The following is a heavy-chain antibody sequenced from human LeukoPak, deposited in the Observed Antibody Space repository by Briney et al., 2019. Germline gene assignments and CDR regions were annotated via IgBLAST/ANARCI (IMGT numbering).Heavy chain of an antibody. CDR2: ISAYNGNT. J-gene: IGHJ4*02. D-gene: IGHD2-21*02. V-gene: IGHV1-18*01. CDR3: ARHAYCGGVCYSFDY. Sequence: GASVKVSCKASGYTFTSYGISWVRQAPGQGLEWMGWISAYNGNTNYAQKLQGRVTITTDESTSTAYMELSSLRSEDAAVYYCARHAYCGGVCYSFDYWGQGTLVTVSS. CDR1: GYTFTSYG.